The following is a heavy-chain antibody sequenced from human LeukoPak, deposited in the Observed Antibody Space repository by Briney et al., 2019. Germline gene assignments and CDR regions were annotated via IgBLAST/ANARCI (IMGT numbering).Heavy chain of an antibody. CDR3: AREALYSGSYLGFDY. CDR1: GGSNSSYY. D-gene: IGHD1-26*01. J-gene: IGHJ4*02. V-gene: IGHV4-59*01. CDR2: IYYSGST. Sequence: SETLSLTCTVSGGSNSSYYWSWIRQPPGKGLEWIGYIYYSGSTNYNPSLKSRVTISVDTSKNQFSLKLSSVTAADTAVYYCAREALYSGSYLGFDYWGQGTLVTVSS.